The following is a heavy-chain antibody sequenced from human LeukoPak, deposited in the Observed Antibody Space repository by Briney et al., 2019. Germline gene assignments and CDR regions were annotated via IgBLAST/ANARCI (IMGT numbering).Heavy chain of an antibody. D-gene: IGHD2-15*01. V-gene: IGHV1-69*13. Sequence: SVKVSCKASGGTFSSYAISWVRQAPGQGLEWMGGIIPIFGTANYAQKFQGRVTITADESTSTAYMELSSLRSEDTAVYYCARDSQAYGSGATIDYWGHGTLVTVSS. CDR2: IIPIFGTA. J-gene: IGHJ4*01. CDR1: GGTFSSYA. CDR3: ARDSQAYGSGATIDY.